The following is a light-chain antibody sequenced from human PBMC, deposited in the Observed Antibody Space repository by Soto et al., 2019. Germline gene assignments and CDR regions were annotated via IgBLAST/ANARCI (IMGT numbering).Light chain of an antibody. V-gene: IGLV2-14*03. Sequence: QSALTQPASVSWSPGQSAAISCAGTSGDVGGYNEVSWYQQRPGKAPKLIIFDVTNRPSGVPDRFFGSKSGNTATLTISGLQADDEAYYYCSSHAAGSTLIFGGGTKLTVL. CDR3: SSHAAGSTLI. CDR1: SGDVGGYNE. J-gene: IGLJ2*01. CDR2: DVT.